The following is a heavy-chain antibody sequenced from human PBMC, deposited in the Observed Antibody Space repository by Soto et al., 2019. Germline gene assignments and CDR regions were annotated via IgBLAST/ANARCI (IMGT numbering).Heavy chain of an antibody. CDR2: ISYDGSNK. D-gene: IGHD3-3*01. V-gene: IGHV3-30-3*01. J-gene: IGHJ6*02. Sequence: QVQLVESGGGVVQPGRSLRLSCAASGFTFSSYAMHWVRQAPGKGLEWVAVISYDGSNKYYADSVKGRFTISRDNSKNTLYLQMNSLRAEDTAVCYCAKGQTTIFGVVDDGMDVWGQGTTVTVSS. CDR3: AKGQTTIFGVVDDGMDV. CDR1: GFTFSSYA.